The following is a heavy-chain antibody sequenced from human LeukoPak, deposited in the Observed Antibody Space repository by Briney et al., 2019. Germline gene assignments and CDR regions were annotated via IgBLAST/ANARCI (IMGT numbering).Heavy chain of an antibody. J-gene: IGHJ4*02. Sequence: PGGSLRLSCAASGFTFSSYAMSWVRQAPGKGLEWVANIKQDGSEKYYVDSVKGRFTISRDNAKNSLYLQMNSLRAEDTAVYYCARDPDPEDYWGQGTLVTVSS. V-gene: IGHV3-7*01. CDR1: GFTFSSYA. D-gene: IGHD1-14*01. CDR2: IKQDGSEK. CDR3: ARDPDPEDY.